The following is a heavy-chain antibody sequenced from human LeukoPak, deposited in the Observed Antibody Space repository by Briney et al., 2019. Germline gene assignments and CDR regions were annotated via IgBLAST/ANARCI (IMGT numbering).Heavy chain of an antibody. D-gene: IGHD7-27*01. CDR1: GGTFSSYA. J-gene: IGHJ4*02. CDR3: AREAPHSLRNWGSQPPDY. CDR2: IIPIFGTA. V-gene: IGHV1-69*13. Sequence: ASVKVSCKASGGTFSSYAISWVRQAPGQGLEWMGGIIPIFGTANYAQKFQGRVTITADESTSTAYMELRSLRSDDTAVYYCAREAPHSLRNWGSQPPDYWGQGTLVTVSS.